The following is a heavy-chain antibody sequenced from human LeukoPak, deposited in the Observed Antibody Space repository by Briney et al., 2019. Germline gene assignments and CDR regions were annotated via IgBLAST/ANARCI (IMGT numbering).Heavy chain of an antibody. Sequence: ASVKVSCKASGYTFTSYGISWVRQTPGQGLEWMGWISAYNGNTNYAQKLQGRDTMTTDTSTSTAYMELRSLRSGDTAVYYCARERGTYYDFWSGYSNYYYMDVWGKGTTVTVSS. J-gene: IGHJ6*03. CDR3: ARERGTYYDFWSGYSNYYYMDV. V-gene: IGHV1-18*01. CDR2: ISAYNGNT. CDR1: GYTFTSYG. D-gene: IGHD3-3*01.